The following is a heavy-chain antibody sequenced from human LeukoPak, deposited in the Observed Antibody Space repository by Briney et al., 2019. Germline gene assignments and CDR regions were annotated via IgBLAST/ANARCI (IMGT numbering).Heavy chain of an antibody. J-gene: IGHJ4*02. D-gene: IGHD5-18*01. CDR3: ARGNTAMVFGY. V-gene: IGHV3-21*01. Sequence: GGSLRLSCAASGFTFSSYSMNWVRQAPGKELEWVSSISSSSSYIYYADSVKGRFTISRDNAKNSLYLQMNSLRAEDTAVYYCARGNTAMVFGYWGQGTLVTVSS. CDR2: ISSSSSYI. CDR1: GFTFSSYS.